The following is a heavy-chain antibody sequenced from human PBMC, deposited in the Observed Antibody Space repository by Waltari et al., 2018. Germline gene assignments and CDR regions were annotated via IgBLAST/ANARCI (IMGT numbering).Heavy chain of an antibody. CDR2: ISSSSDTI. Sequence: EVQLVQSGGDWVQPGGSLRLSCAASGFTFSSYSLNWVRQAPGKGLEWVSYISSSSDTIYYTDSVKGRFTISRDNAKNTLYLQMDTLRAEDTAVYYCAREGAEQWVVEDYGMDVWGQGTTVTVS. CDR1: GFTFSSYS. J-gene: IGHJ6*02. V-gene: IGHV3-48*04. D-gene: IGHD6-19*01. CDR3: AREGAEQWVVEDYGMDV.